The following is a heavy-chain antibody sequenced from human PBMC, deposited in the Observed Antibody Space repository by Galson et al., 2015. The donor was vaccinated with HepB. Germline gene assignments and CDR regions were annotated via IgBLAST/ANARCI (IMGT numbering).Heavy chain of an antibody. V-gene: IGHV1-46*01. CDR2: INPSGGST. J-gene: IGHJ6*02. Sequence: SVKVSCKASGYTFTSYYMHWVRQAPGQGLEWMGIINPSGGSTSYAQKFQGRVTMTRDTSTSTVYMELSSLRSEDTAVYYCARVRGVAGDRNYYYYYGMDVWGQGTTVTVSS. CDR3: ARVRGVAGDRNYYYYYGMDV. D-gene: IGHD4-17*01. CDR1: GYTFTSYY.